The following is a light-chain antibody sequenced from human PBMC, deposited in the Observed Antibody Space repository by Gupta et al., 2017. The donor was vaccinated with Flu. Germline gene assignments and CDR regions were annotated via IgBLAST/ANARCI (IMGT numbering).Light chain of an antibody. Sequence: NIGSRSVHWYQQKRGQAHVLVVYDDSDRPSGIPERFSGSNYENTATLTISKVEGGDEADDYCQVWGGSNDDPYWVFGGGTKLTVL. CDR1: NIGSRS. J-gene: IGLJ3*02. V-gene: IGLV3-21*02. CDR2: DDS. CDR3: QVWGGSNDDPYWV.